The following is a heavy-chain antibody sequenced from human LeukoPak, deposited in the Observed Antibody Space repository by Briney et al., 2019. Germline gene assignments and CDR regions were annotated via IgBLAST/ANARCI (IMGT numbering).Heavy chain of an antibody. CDR3: ARVVVVPTNWFDP. D-gene: IGHD2-21*01. CDR2: IYYSGST. Sequence: SETLSLTCTVSGGSISSYYWSWIPQPPGKGLEGSGYIYYSGSTNYNPSLKSRVTISVDTSKNQFSLKLSSVTAADTAVYYCARVVVVPTNWFDPWGQGTLVTVSS. V-gene: IGHV4-59*01. J-gene: IGHJ5*02. CDR1: GGSISSYY.